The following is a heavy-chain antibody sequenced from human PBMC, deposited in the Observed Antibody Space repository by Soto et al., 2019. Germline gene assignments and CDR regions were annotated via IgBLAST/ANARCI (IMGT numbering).Heavy chain of an antibody. V-gene: IGHV3-23*01. Sequence: PGGSLRLSCAASGFTFSNYAMSWFRQAPGKGLEWVSAISDTSISTYYGDSVKGRFIVSRDNSKNTLYLQMNSLRAEDTAVYYCATGGIAAVISDYWGQGTLVTV. CDR1: GFTFSNYA. CDR3: ATGGIAAVISDY. D-gene: IGHD6-13*01. J-gene: IGHJ4*02. CDR2: ISDTSIST.